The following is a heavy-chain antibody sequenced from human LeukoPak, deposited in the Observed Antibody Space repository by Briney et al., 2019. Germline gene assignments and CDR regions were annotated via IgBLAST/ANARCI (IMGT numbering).Heavy chain of an antibody. CDR1: GFTFSDYY. CDR3: ARGIEATRRSAGTCNYFDY. D-gene: IGHD5-12*01. J-gene: IGHJ4*02. Sequence: KPGGSLRLSCAASGFTFSDYYMSWIRQAPGKGLEGVSYISSSTSYRNYADSVKGRFTISRENAKNSLYLQMNSLRAEDTALYYCARGIEATRRSAGTCNYFDYWGQGTLVTVSS. V-gene: IGHV3-11*06. CDR2: ISSSTSYR.